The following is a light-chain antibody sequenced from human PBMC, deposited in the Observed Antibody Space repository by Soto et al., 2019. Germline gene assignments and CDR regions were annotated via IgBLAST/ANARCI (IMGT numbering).Light chain of an antibody. Sequence: DIQLTQSPSFLSASVGDRVTITCRASQGISSYLAWYQQKPGKAPKLLIYAASTLQSGGPSRFSGSGSGTEFTRTSSSLQPEDFATYYCQQLNSYPFLTFGGGTKVEIK. V-gene: IGKV1-9*01. CDR3: QQLNSYPFLT. J-gene: IGKJ4*01. CDR2: AAS. CDR1: QGISSY.